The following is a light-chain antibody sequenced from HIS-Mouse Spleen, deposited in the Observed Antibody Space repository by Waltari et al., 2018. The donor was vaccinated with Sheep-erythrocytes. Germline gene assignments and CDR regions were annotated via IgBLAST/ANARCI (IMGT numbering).Light chain of an antibody. CDR2: EGS. J-gene: IGLJ3*02. Sequence: QSALTQPASVSGSPGQSITISCTGTSSAVGSFNLVSWYQQHPGNAPKLMIYEGSKRHSGVSNRFSGSKSGNTASLTISGLQAEDEADYYCCSYAGSSTPWVFGGGTKLTVL. CDR1: SSAVGSFNL. CDR3: CSYAGSSTPWV. V-gene: IGLV2-23*01.